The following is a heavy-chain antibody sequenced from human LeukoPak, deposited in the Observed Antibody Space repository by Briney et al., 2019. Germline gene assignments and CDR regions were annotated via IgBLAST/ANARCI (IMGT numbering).Heavy chain of an antibody. J-gene: IGHJ5*02. CDR3: AYGYEGVWFDP. D-gene: IGHD5-18*01. CDR2: IKQDGSEK. CDR1: GFTFSSYW. Sequence: GGSLRLSCAASGFTFSSYWMSWVRQAPGKGLEWVANIKQDGSEKYYVDSVKGRFIISRDNAKNSLYLQMNSLRAEDTALYYCAYGYEGVWFDPWGQGTLVTVSS. V-gene: IGHV3-7*03.